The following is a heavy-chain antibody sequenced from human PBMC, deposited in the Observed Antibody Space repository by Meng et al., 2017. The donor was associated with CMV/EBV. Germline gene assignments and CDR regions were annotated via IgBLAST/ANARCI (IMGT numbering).Heavy chain of an antibody. D-gene: IGHD4-17*01. J-gene: IGHJ3*02. CDR2: TYYRSKWYN. CDR1: GDSVSSNSAA. Sequence: SCAISGDSVSSNSAAWNWIRQSPSRGLEWLGRTYYRSKWYNDYAVSVKSRITINPDTPKNQFSLQLNSVTPEDTAVYYCARETTGSAYGDYDDAFDIWGQGTMVTVSS. CDR3: ARETTGSAYGDYDDAFDI. V-gene: IGHV6-1*01.